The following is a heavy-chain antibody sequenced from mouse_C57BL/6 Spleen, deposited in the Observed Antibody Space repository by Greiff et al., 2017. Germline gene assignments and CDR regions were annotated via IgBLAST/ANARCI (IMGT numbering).Heavy chain of an antibody. CDR3: ARDSKGAWFAY. V-gene: IGHV5-4*01. D-gene: IGHD2-5*01. Sequence: DVKLVESGGGLVKPGGSLKLSCAASGFTFSSYAMSWVRQTPEKRLEWVATISDGGSYTYYPDNVKGRFTISRDNAKNNLYLQMSHLKSEDTAMYYCARDSKGAWFAYWGQGTLVTVSA. CDR1: GFTFSSYA. CDR2: ISDGGSYT. J-gene: IGHJ3*01.